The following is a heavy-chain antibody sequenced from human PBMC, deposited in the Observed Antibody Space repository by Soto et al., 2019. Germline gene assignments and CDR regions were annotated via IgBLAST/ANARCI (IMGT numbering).Heavy chain of an antibody. J-gene: IGHJ5*02. CDR2: INPNSGGT. D-gene: IGHD6-6*01. Sequence: GASVKVSCKASGYTFTGYYMHWVRQAPGQGLEWMGWINPNSGGTNYAQKFQGWVTMTRDTSISTAYMELSRLRSDDTAVYYCARDRGGSSSYNWFDPWGQGTLVTVSS. CDR3: ARDRGGSSSYNWFDP. V-gene: IGHV1-2*04. CDR1: GYTFTGYY.